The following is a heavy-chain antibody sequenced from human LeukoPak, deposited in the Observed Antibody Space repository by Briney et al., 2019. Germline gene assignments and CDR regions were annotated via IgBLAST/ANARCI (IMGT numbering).Heavy chain of an antibody. CDR3: ARVSLGAARTSYYYYYMDV. V-gene: IGHV1-18*01. J-gene: IGHJ6*03. D-gene: IGHD1-1*01. CDR1: GYTFTSYG. CDR2: ISAYNGNT. Sequence: ASVKVSCTASGYTFTSYGISWVRQAPGQGLEWMGWISAYNGNTNYAQKLQGRVTMTTDTSTSTAYMELRSLRSDDTAVYYCARVSLGAARTSYYYYYMDVWGKGTTVTVSS.